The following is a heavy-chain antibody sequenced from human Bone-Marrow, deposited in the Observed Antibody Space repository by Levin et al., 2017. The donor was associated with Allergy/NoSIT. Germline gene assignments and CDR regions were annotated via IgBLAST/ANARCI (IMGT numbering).Heavy chain of an antibody. J-gene: IGHJ5*02. D-gene: IGHD3-10*01. CDR2: IKQDGSEK. CDR3: ARGSDYSPNWFDP. V-gene: IGHV3-7*01. Sequence: GESLKISCGASGFTFSSYWMCWVRQAPGKGLEWVAHIKQDGSEKYFVDSVRGRFTISRDNAQSSLYLQMNSLRAEDTAVYYCARGSDYSPNWFDPWGQGTLVTVSS. CDR1: GFTFSSYW.